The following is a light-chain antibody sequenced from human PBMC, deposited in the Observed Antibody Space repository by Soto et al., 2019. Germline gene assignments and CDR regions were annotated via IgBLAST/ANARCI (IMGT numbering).Light chain of an antibody. CDR1: SSDVGGYEY. V-gene: IGLV2-8*01. CDR2: EVF. J-gene: IGLJ2*01. CDR3: SSFADGFNVV. Sequence: QSALTQPASVSGSPGQSITISCTGTSSDVGGYEYVSWYQQHPGKAPKLMIYEVFKRPSEIPARFSASKSGNTASLIVSGLQPEDEAEYFCSSFADGFNVVFGGGTKLTVL.